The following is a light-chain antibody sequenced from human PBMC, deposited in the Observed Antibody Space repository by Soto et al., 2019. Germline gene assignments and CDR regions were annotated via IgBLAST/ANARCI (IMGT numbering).Light chain of an antibody. Sequence: QPVLTQPASVSGSDGQSITISCTGTSSDVGAYNYVSWYQQRPGKAPKLMIFEVSNRPSGVSNRFSGSKSDNTASLTISGLQGDDEADYYCSSYTGNTPFFVFGTGTKLTVL. V-gene: IGLV2-14*01. CDR3: SSYTGNTPFFV. CDR2: EVS. J-gene: IGLJ1*01. CDR1: SSDVGAYNY.